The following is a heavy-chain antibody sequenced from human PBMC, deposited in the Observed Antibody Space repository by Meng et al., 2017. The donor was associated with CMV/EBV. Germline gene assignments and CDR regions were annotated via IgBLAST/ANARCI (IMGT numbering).Heavy chain of an antibody. D-gene: IGHD3-10*01. J-gene: IGHJ5*02. CDR1: GFTFSSYW. CDR2: IRTGGSHS. V-gene: IGHV3-30*02. CDR3: AKDIPMRRGVTAWFDP. Sequence: GGSLRLSCAASGFTFSSYWMHWVRQAPGKGLEWVAFIRTGGSHSFHAESVKGRFTISRDNSNNTLYLQLNSLRAEDTGVYFCAKDIPMRRGVTAWFDPLGQGTLVTVSS.